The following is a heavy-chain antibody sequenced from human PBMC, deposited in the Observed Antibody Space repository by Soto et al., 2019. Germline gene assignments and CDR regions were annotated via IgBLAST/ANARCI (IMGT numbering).Heavy chain of an antibody. D-gene: IGHD3-10*01. V-gene: IGHV1-69*04. CDR3: AREEYYYGSGAFFDY. Sequence: GASVNVSCKASGGTFSSNTISWVRQAPGQGLEWMGRIIPILGIANYAQKFLGRVTITADKSTSTAYMELSSLRSEDTAVYYCAREEYYYGSGAFFDYWGQGTLVTVSS. CDR2: IIPILGIA. J-gene: IGHJ4*02. CDR1: GGTFSSNT.